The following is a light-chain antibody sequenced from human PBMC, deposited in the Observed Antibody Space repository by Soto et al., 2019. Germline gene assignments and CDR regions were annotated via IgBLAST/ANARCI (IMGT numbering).Light chain of an antibody. CDR3: QKSYSAPLT. V-gene: IGKV1-39*01. CDR1: QSITSH. Sequence: DIQMPQAPSSLSASVGDRVTITCRTSQSITSHLNWYQQRPGKAPKLLIYGASNLQSGVPARISGSGSGTDFTLTISSLQPEDFAAYYCQKSYSAPLTFGGGTTVDIK. CDR2: GAS. J-gene: IGKJ4*01.